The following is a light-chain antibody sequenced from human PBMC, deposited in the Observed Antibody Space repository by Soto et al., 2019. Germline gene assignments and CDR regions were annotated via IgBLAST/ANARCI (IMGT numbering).Light chain of an antibody. CDR3: LQVANFPRT. CDR1: QDIGRR. Sequence: DIQMTPSPSFVSASIGDSVTITCLASQDIGRRLAWLHQKPGNAPRLLTQTVSTLQVGDPAKFRGSGSGTEFTLTISSLDPDDFATYYCLQVANFPRTFGQGTKVDIK. CDR2: TVS. J-gene: IGKJ1*01. V-gene: IGKV1-12*01.